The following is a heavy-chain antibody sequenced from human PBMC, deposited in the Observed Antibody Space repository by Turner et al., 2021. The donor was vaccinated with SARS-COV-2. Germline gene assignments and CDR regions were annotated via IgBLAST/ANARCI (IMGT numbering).Heavy chain of an antibody. CDR1: GFTFSNAW. Sequence: EVQLVESGGGLVKPGRPLRLSCAVSGFTFSNAWMNWVRQAPGKGLEWVGRIKSTTDGGTTDYAAPVKVKFTISRDDSKNTLYLQMNSLKTEDTAVYYCTTNRMTGNYYYYYGMDVWGQGTTVTVSS. CDR3: TTNRMTGNYYYYYGMDV. J-gene: IGHJ6*02. CDR2: IKSTTDGGTT. V-gene: IGHV3-15*01.